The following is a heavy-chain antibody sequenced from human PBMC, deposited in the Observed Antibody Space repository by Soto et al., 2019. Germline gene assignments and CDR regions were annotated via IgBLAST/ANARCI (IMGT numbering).Heavy chain of an antibody. Sequence: QVQLVESGGGVVQPGRSLRLSCAASGFTFSSYAMHGVRQAPGKGLEWVAVISYDGSNKYYADSVKGRFTISRDNSKNTLYLQMNSLRAEDTAVYYCARELFQESYGSGSYYNPSTPYYYYYGMDVW. V-gene: IGHV3-30-3*01. CDR3: ARELFQESYGSGSYYNPSTPYYYYYGMDV. J-gene: IGHJ6*01. D-gene: IGHD3-10*01. CDR1: GFTFSSYA. CDR2: ISYDGSNK.